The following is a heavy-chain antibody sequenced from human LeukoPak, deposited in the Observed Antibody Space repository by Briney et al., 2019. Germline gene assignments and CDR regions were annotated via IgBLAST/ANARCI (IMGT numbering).Heavy chain of an antibody. V-gene: IGHV4-38-2*02. CDR2: IYHSGAT. Sequence: TSETLSLTCTVSGYFISSGYYWGWIRQPPGKGLEWIGTIYHSGATYYNPSLESRVTISVDTSKNQIFLKLSSVTAADTAVYYCARQTSRVLRFLEWFPYFDYWGQGTLVTVSS. CDR3: ARQTSRVLRFLEWFPYFDY. J-gene: IGHJ4*02. D-gene: IGHD3-3*01. CDR1: GYFISSGYY.